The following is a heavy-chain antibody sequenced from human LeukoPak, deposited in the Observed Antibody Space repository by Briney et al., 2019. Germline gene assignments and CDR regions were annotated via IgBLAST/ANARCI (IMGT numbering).Heavy chain of an antibody. CDR1: GFTFSSYS. V-gene: IGHV3-21*01. Sequence: GGSLRLSCAASGFTFSSYSKNWVRQAPGKGLEWVSSISSSSSYIYYADSVKGRFTISRDNAKNSLYLQMNSLRAEDTAVYYCASDDYGDYIPLDYWGQGTLVTVSS. D-gene: IGHD4-17*01. J-gene: IGHJ4*02. CDR2: ISSSSSYI. CDR3: ASDDYGDYIPLDY.